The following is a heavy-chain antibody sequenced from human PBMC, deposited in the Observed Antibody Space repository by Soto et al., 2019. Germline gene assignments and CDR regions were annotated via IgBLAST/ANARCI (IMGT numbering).Heavy chain of an antibody. CDR2: IYYSGST. J-gene: IGHJ4*02. D-gene: IGHD3-16*02. Sequence: PSETLSLACTVSGGSISSYYWSWIRQPPGKGLEWIGYIYYSGSTNYNPSLKSRVTISVDTSKNQFSLKLSSVTAADTAVYYCARLIGVIGHSSYFDYWGQGTLVTVSS. V-gene: IGHV4-59*01. CDR3: ARLIGVIGHSSYFDY. CDR1: GGSISSYY.